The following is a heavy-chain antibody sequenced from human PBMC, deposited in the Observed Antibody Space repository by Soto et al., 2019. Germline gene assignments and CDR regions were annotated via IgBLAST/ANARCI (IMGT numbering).Heavy chain of an antibody. CDR3: AKDYYDFWSGYFTYNWFDP. Sequence: SLRLSCAASGFTFSSYAMSWVRQAPGKGLEWVSAISGSGGSTYYADSVKGRFTISRDNSKNTLYLQMNSLRAEDTAVYYCAKDYYDFWSGYFTYNWFDPWGQGTLVTVSS. V-gene: IGHV3-23*01. CDR1: GFTFSSYA. J-gene: IGHJ5*02. D-gene: IGHD3-3*01. CDR2: ISGSGGST.